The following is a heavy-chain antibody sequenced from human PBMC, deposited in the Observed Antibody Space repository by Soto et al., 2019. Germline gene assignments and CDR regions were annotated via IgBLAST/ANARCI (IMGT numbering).Heavy chain of an antibody. CDR3: ARDRKVLLWFGESKYYYYGMDV. J-gene: IGHJ6*02. D-gene: IGHD3-10*01. V-gene: IGHV1-18*01. CDR1: GYTFTSYG. Sequence: QVQLVQSGAEVKKPGASVKVSCKASGYTFTSYGISWVRQAPGQGLEWMGWISAYNGNTNYAQKLQGRVTMTTDTSTSTAYMELRSLRSDDTAVYYCARDRKVLLWFGESKYYYYGMDVWGQGTTFTVSS. CDR2: ISAYNGNT.